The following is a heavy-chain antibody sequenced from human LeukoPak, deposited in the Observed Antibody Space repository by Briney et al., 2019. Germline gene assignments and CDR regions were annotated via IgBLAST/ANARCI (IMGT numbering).Heavy chain of an antibody. V-gene: IGHV4-38-2*01. CDR2: FYHSGST. CDR3: ARVPFYCSGGSCYLGYFDY. J-gene: IGHJ4*02. Sequence: SETLSLTCAVSGYSISSGYYWGWIRPPPGKGLEWIGSFYHSGSTYYNPSLKSRVTISVDTSKNQFSLKLSSVTAADTAVYYCARVPFYCSGGSCYLGYFDYWGQGTLVTVSS. D-gene: IGHD2-15*01. CDR1: GYSISSGYY.